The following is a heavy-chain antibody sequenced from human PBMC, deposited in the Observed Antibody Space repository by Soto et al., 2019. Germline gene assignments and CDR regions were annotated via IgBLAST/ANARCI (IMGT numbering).Heavy chain of an antibody. Sequence: EVQLVESGGGLVQPGGSLRLSCAASGFTFSSYWMSWVRQAPGKGLQWVANIKQDGSEKYYVNSVKGRFTISRDNAKNSLYLQMNSLRAEDTAVYYCARDDHVDTSMGLWGQGTLATVSS. D-gene: IGHD5-18*01. CDR3: ARDDHVDTSMGL. J-gene: IGHJ4*02. V-gene: IGHV3-7*01. CDR2: IKQDGSEK. CDR1: GFTFSSYW.